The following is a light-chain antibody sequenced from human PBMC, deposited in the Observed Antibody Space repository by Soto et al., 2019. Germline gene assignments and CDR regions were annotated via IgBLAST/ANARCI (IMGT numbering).Light chain of an antibody. CDR2: GAS. V-gene: IGKV3-15*01. J-gene: IGKJ2*01. CDR1: QSVSSN. Sequence: EIVMTQSPATLSVSPGERATLSCRASQSVSSNLAWYQQKPGQPPRLLIYGASTSATGIPARFSGSGSGTEFTLTISSLQSEDFAVYSCQQYNSWPPMYTFGQGTKLEIK. CDR3: QQYNSWPPMYT.